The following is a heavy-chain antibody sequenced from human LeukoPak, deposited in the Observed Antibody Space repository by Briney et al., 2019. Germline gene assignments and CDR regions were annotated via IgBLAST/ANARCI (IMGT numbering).Heavy chain of an antibody. Sequence: SETLSLTCTVSGYSISSGYYWGWIRQPPGKGLEWIGSIYHSGSTNYNPSLKSRVTISVDTSKNQFSLKLSSVTAADTDVYYCASPGKNAYDYWGQGTLVTVSS. J-gene: IGHJ4*02. CDR2: IYHSGST. CDR1: GYSISSGYY. CDR3: ASPGKNAYDY. V-gene: IGHV4-38-2*02.